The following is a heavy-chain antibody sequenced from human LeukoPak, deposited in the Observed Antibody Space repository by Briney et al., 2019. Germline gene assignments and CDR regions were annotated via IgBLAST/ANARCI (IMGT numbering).Heavy chain of an antibody. CDR1: GFTFSSSA. D-gene: IGHD3-9*01. CDR3: AKLTPY. V-gene: IGHV3-23*01. J-gene: IGHJ4*02. CDR2: IIVSGDNT. Sequence: GGSLRLSCAASGFTFSSSAMSWVRQAPGKGLEWVSSIIVSGDNTYYTDSVQGRFTISRDNFKNTLYLQMNSLRPEDTAIYYCAKLTPYWGQETLVTVSS.